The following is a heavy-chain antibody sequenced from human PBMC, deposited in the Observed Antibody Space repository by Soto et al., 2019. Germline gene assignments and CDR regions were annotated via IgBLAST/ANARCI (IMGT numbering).Heavy chain of an antibody. D-gene: IGHD4-17*01. Sequence: GESLKISCNGSGYSFTHYWIGWVRQMPGKGLEWMGIIYPGDSNTRYSPSFQGQVTISADKAITTAYLQWSSLKASDTAMYYCARLGSQDYGDYVGYWGQGTLVTVSS. J-gene: IGHJ4*02. CDR1: GYSFTHYW. CDR2: IYPGDSNT. CDR3: ARLGSQDYGDYVGY. V-gene: IGHV5-51*01.